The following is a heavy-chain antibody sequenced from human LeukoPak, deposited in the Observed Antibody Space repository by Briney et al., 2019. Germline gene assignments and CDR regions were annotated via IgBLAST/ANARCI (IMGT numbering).Heavy chain of an antibody. D-gene: IGHD2-21*01. J-gene: IGHJ4*02. V-gene: IGHV3-23*01. Sequence: AGGSLRLSCAASGFTFSSYAMSWVRQAPGKGLEWVSAISGSGGSTYYADSVKGRFTISRDNSKNTLYLQMNSLRAEDTAVYYCAKLDAKRGMVVIASFDYWGQGTLVTVSS. CDR1: GFTFSSYA. CDR2: ISGSGGST. CDR3: AKLDAKRGMVVIASFDY.